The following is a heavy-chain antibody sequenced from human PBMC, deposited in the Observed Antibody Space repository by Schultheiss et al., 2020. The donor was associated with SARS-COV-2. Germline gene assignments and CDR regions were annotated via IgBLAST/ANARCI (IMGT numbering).Heavy chain of an antibody. CDR1: GFTFSSYS. J-gene: IGHJ4*02. CDR3: ATGITGTTLDY. Sequence: GGSLRLSCAASGFTFSSYSMNWVRQAPGKGLEWVSYISSSSSYIYYADSVKGRFTISRDNAKNSLYLQMNSLRAEDTAVYYCATGITGTTLDYWGQGTLVTVSS. CDR2: ISSSSSYI. D-gene: IGHD1-7*01. V-gene: IGHV3-21*05.